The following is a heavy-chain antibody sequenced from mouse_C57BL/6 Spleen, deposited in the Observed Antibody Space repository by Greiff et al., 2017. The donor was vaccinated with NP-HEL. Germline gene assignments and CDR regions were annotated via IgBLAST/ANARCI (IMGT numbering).Heavy chain of an antibody. V-gene: IGHV1-59*01. J-gene: IGHJ4*01. D-gene: IGHD2-5*01. CDR3: ARRYSNYEDYAMDY. CDR2: IDPSDSYT. Sequence: QVHVKQSGAELVRPGTSVKLSCKASGYTFTSYWMHWVKQRPGQGLEWIGVIDPSDSYTNYNQKFKGKATLTVDTSSSTAYMQLSSLTSEDSAVSYCARRYSNYEDYAMDYWSQGTSVTVAS. CDR1: GYTFTSYW.